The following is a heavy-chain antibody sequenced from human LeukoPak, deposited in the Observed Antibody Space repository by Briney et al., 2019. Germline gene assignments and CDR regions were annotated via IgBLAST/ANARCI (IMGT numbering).Heavy chain of an antibody. V-gene: IGHV1-69*13. J-gene: IGHJ4*02. Sequence: SVKVSCKASGGTFSSYAISWVRQAPGQGLEWMGGIIPIFGTANYAQKFQGRVTITADESTSTAYMELSSLRSEDTAVYYCARDVGYDYGDYGEYFDYWGQGTLVTVSS. CDR1: GGTFSSYA. D-gene: IGHD4-17*01. CDR2: IIPIFGTA. CDR3: ARDVGYDYGDYGEYFDY.